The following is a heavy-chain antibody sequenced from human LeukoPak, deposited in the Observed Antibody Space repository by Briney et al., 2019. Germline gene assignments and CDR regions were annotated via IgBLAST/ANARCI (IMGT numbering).Heavy chain of an antibody. J-gene: IGHJ4*02. V-gene: IGHV4-38-2*01. CDR1: GYSITSGFY. Sequence: SETLSLTCAVSGYSITSGFYWGWIRKPPGKGLEWIASISPTGDTYYSPSLKSRVTMSVDTSKNHFSLRLTSVTAADTAVYYCASLLAGSSFGDWGQGTLVTVSS. D-gene: IGHD6-6*01. CDR2: ISPTGDT. CDR3: ASLLAGSSFGD.